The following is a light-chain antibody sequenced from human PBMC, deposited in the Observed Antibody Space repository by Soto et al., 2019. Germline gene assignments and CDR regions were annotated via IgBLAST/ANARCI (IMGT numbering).Light chain of an antibody. CDR1: SGDIGGYNY. CDR3: SSYTTNVTPVV. Sequence: QSALTQPASVSGSPGQAITIACTGTSGDIGGYNYVSWYQQHPGKAPKLLISEVTNRPSGVCNRFSGSKSGNTASLTISGLQAEDEADYYCSSYTTNVTPVVFGGGTKLTLL. CDR2: EVT. J-gene: IGLJ2*01. V-gene: IGLV2-14*01.